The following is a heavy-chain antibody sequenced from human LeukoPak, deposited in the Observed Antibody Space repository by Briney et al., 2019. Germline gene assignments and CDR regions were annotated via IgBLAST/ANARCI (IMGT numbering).Heavy chain of an antibody. Sequence: SGGSLRLSCAASGFTFSSYEMNWVRQAPGKGLEWVSYISSSGSTIYYADSVKGRFTISRDNSKNTLYLQMNSLRAEDTAVYYCAKLPPYCSGGSCYRGTDWYFDLWGRGTLVTVSS. CDR3: AKLPPYCSGGSCYRGTDWYFDL. J-gene: IGHJ2*01. CDR1: GFTFSSYE. CDR2: ISSSGSTI. D-gene: IGHD2-15*01. V-gene: IGHV3-48*03.